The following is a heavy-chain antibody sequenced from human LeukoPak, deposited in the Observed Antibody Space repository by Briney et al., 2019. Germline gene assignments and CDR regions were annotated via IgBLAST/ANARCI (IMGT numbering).Heavy chain of an antibody. Sequence: ASVKVSCKASGYTFTNNYMHWVRQAPGQGLEWMGWINLNSGGTKYAQKFQGRVTMTRDTSTSTAYMELSRLRFDDTAVYYCARGRSYYEGDFDNWGQGTLVTVSS. J-gene: IGHJ4*02. V-gene: IGHV1-2*02. CDR1: GYTFTNNY. D-gene: IGHD1-26*01. CDR3: ARGRSYYEGDFDN. CDR2: INLNSGGT.